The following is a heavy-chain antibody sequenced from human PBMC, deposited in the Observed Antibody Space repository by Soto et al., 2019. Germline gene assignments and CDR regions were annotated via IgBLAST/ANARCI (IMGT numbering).Heavy chain of an antibody. J-gene: IGHJ6*02. CDR1: GYIFVNYG. CDR3: VMVDNYVTPTPQDV. V-gene: IGHV1-18*01. CDR2: ISPYTGNT. D-gene: IGHD3-16*01. Sequence: QVQLVQSGDEVKKPGASVKVSCKASGYIFVNYGTAWVRQAPGQGLERMGWISPYTGNTHSATKVQGRLTMTTDTSTSTAYMDLGSLTSHHTAVYYCVMVDNYVTPTPQDVWGQGTTVTVSS.